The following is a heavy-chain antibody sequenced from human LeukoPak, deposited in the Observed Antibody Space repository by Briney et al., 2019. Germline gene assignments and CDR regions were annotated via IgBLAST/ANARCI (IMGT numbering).Heavy chain of an antibody. J-gene: IGHJ3*02. Sequence: PGGSLRLSCAASGFTVSSNYMSWVRQAPGKGLEWVSVIYSGGSTYYADSVKGRFTISRDNSKNTLYLQMNSLRAEDTAVYYCVKPQRVTTRYDAFDIWGQGTMVTVSS. D-gene: IGHD4-17*01. CDR1: GFTVSSNY. V-gene: IGHV3-53*01. CDR2: IYSGGST. CDR3: VKPQRVTTRYDAFDI.